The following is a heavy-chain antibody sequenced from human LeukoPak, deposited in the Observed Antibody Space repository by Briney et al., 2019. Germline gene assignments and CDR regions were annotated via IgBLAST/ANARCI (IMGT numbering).Heavy chain of an antibody. Sequence: GGSLRLSCAASGFTFSTYWMHWVRQAPGKGLVWVSRINSDESSTTYADSVKGRFAISRDNAKNTLYLQMNSLRAEDTAVYYCAKSRRAYCSGGSCFGLWDYWGQGTLVTVSS. D-gene: IGHD2-15*01. CDR1: GFTFSTYW. V-gene: IGHV3-74*01. CDR3: AKSRRAYCSGGSCFGLWDY. J-gene: IGHJ4*02. CDR2: INSDESST.